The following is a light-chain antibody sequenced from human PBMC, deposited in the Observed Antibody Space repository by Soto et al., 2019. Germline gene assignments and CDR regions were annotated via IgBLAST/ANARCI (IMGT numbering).Light chain of an antibody. V-gene: IGKV1-39*01. CDR3: QQTFSTPRT. CDR2: ETS. J-gene: IGKJ1*01. Sequence: DTQMTQSPSSLSASVGDRVTITCRASQNVRSYVNWYQQIPGKAPKLLIYETSTLHSGVPSTFSVDGYGTHFTLSISRLHTEDFATYYCQQTFSTPRTFGQGTKVDIK. CDR1: QNVRSY.